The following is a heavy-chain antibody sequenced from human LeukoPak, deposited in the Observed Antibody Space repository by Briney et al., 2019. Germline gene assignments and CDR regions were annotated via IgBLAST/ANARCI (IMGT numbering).Heavy chain of an antibody. Sequence: GGSLRLSCAASGFIFSNYGMNWVRQAPGKGLEWVSAISNSGDYTYYADSVKGRFTISRDNSKNTLYLQMNSLRVEDTAVYYCARAYSGYDGVDYWGQGALVTVSS. CDR3: ARAYSGYDGVDY. D-gene: IGHD5-12*01. CDR1: GFIFSNYG. V-gene: IGHV3-23*01. CDR2: ISNSGDYT. J-gene: IGHJ4*02.